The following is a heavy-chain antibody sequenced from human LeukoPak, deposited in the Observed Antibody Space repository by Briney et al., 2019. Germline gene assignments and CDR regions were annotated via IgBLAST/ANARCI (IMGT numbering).Heavy chain of an antibody. Sequence: SETLSLTCTVSGGSISSTNYYWGWIRQPPGKGLEWIGSISYSGGTYYNPSLKSRVTISVNTSKNQFSLKLTSVTAADTAMYYCATALVVASTVFDLWGQGTLVTVSS. CDR1: GGSISSTNYY. CDR3: ATALVVASTVFDL. J-gene: IGHJ4*02. CDR2: ISYSGGT. D-gene: IGHD2-15*01. V-gene: IGHV4-39*07.